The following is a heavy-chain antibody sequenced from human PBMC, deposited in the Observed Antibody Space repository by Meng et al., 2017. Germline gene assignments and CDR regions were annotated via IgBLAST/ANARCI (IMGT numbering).Heavy chain of an antibody. CDR3: AHRSSAWAFDS. CDR2: IYWDDT. J-gene: IGHJ4*02. V-gene: IGHV2-5*01. Sequence: QTTLKESGPTLVKPTQTITLTCTFYGFSRSTGGVGVGWIRQPPGKALEWLALIYWDDTRYSPSLKSRLSITKDTSKNQVFLTMTNMDPVDTATYYCAHRSSAWAFDSWGQGTLVTVSS. D-gene: IGHD7-27*01. CDR1: GFSRSTGGVG.